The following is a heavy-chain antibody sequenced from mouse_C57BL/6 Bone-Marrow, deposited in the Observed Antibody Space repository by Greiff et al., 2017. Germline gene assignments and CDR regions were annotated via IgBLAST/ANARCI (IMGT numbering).Heavy chain of an antibody. CDR3: ARHALITTVVAPEV. Sequence: EVQLVESGGGLVQPGGSLKLSCAASGFTFSDYYMYWVRQTPEKRLEWVAYISNGGGSTYYPDTVKGRFTISRDNAKNTLYLQMSRLKSEDTAMYYCARHALITTVVAPEVWGTGTTVTVSS. CDR1: GFTFSDYY. V-gene: IGHV5-12*01. CDR2: ISNGGGST. D-gene: IGHD1-1*01. J-gene: IGHJ1*03.